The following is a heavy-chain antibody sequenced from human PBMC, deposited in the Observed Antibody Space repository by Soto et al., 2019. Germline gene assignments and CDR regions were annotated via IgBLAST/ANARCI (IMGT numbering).Heavy chain of an antibody. V-gene: IGHV4-34*01. D-gene: IGHD3-3*01. CDR1: GGSFSGYY. CDR2: INHRGST. Sequence: QVQLQQWGAGLLKPSETLSLTCAVYGGSFSGYYWSWIRQPPGKGLEWIGEINHRGSTNYNPSLKSRVTISVDTSKNQFSLKLSSVTAADTAVYYCARGRVSTTIFGVVGDAFDIWGQGTMVTVSS. J-gene: IGHJ3*02. CDR3: ARGRVSTTIFGVVGDAFDI.